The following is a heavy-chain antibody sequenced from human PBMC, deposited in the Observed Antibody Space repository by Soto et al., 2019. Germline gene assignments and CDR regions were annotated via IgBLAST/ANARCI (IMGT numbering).Heavy chain of an antibody. V-gene: IGHV4-31*03. J-gene: IGHJ3*02. Sequence: QVQLQESGPGLVKPSQTLSLTCSVSGVSINSGGYYWSWIRHHPGKGLEWIGYIYYTGHTFYNPSRKSRVARSLDTSKNQFSLKLSSVTAADTAVYYCARGSQLERDALDIWGQGTMVTVSS. CDR3: ARGSQLERDALDI. CDR1: GVSINSGGYY. D-gene: IGHD1-1*01. CDR2: IYYTGHT.